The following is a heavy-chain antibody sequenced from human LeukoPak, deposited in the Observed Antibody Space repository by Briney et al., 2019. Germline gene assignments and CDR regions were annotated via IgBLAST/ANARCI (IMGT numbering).Heavy chain of an antibody. V-gene: IGHV3-23*01. CDR3: ATGETWAAGIAVAGKIY. D-gene: IGHD6-19*01. Sequence: GGSLRLSCAASGFTFSSYAMSWVRQAPGKGLEWVSAISDSGGSTYYADSVKGRFTISRDNSKNTLYLQMNSLRAEDTAVYYCATGETWAAGIAVAGKIYWGQGTLVTVSS. CDR1: GFTFSSYA. CDR2: ISDSGGST. J-gene: IGHJ4*02.